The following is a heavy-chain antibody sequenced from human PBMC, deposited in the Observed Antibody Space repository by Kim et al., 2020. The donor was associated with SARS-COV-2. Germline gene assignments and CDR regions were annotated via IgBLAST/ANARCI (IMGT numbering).Heavy chain of an antibody. Sequence: YYADSVKGRFTISRDNAKDSLYLQMNSLRAEDTAVYYCASPIPDADGAFDFWGQGTMVTVSS. V-gene: IGHV3-11*04. CDR3: ASPIPDADGAFDF. J-gene: IGHJ3*01.